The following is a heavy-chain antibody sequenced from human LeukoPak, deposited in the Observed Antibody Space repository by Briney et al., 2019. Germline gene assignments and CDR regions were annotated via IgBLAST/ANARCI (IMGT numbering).Heavy chain of an antibody. V-gene: IGHV3-21*01. Sequence: GGSLRLSCAASGFTFSSYSMNRVRQAPGKGLEWVSSISSSSSYIYYADSVKGRFTISRDNAKNSLYLQMNSLRAEDTAVYYCARAWCRSTSCYNYYYYGMDVWGQGTTVTVSS. CDR2: ISSSSSYI. CDR3: ARAWCRSTSCYNYYYYGMDV. D-gene: IGHD2-2*02. J-gene: IGHJ6*02. CDR1: GFTFSSYS.